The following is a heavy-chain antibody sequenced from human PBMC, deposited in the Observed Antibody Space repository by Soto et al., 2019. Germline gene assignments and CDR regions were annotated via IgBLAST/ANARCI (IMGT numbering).Heavy chain of an antibody. CDR1: GYTFTGYY. D-gene: IGHD3-22*01. CDR3: AREGPNADSSGYSNDAFDI. J-gene: IGHJ3*02. CDR2: INPNSGGT. Sequence: ASVKVSCKASGYTFTGYYMHWVRQAPGQGLEWMGWINPNSGGTNYAQKFQGWVTMTRDTSISTAYMELSRLRSDDTAVYYCAREGPNADSSGYSNDAFDIWGQGTMVTVSS. V-gene: IGHV1-2*04.